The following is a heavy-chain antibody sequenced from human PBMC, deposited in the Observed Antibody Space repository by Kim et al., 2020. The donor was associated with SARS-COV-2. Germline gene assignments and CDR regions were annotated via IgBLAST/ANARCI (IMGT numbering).Heavy chain of an antibody. CDR2: INANTGNP. V-gene: IGHV7-4-1*02. Sequence: ASVKVSCKASGYTFTSYAMNWVRQAPGQGLEWMGWINANTGNPNYAQDFPGRVAISTDTSVSTAYLQLSSLRADDTAVYYCARAPYCSGGSCYTSVYDYY. J-gene: IGHJ6*01. CDR1: GYTFTSYA. D-gene: IGHD2-15*01. CDR3: ARAPYCSGGSCYTSVYDYY.